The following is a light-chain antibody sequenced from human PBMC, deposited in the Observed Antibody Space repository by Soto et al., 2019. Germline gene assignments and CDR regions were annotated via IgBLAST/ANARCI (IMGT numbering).Light chain of an antibody. Sequence: QSVLTQPPSASGTPGQGVTLSCSGGSSNIGVNTVNWYQQLPGMAPKLLIHTNNQRPSGVPDRFSGSKSGTSASLAISKLHSEDEADYYCASLEDSLHGVKFGGGTKLHV. V-gene: IGLV1-44*01. CDR1: SSNIGVNT. J-gene: IGLJ2*01. CDR2: TNN. CDR3: ASLEDSLHGVK.